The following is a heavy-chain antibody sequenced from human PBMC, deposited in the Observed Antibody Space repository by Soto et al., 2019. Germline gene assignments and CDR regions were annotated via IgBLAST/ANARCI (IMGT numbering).Heavy chain of an antibody. Sequence: SETLSLTCFVSGGSVTSHHWSWIRQFPGQGLEWIAYTSYTGSTTYNPSLKSRVTISIDASKKYFSLRLNSVTAADTAVYYCARVRNSRDIDYWGQGIRVTVSS. CDR3: ARVRNSRDIDY. D-gene: IGHD3-22*01. CDR1: GGSVTSHH. V-gene: IGHV4-59*02. J-gene: IGHJ4*02. CDR2: TSYTGST.